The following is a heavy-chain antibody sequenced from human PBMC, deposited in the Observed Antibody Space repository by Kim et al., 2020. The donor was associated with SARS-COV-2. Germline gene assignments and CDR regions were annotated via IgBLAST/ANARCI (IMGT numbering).Heavy chain of an antibody. Sequence: SETLSLTCTVSGGSISSGGYYWSWIRQHPGKGLEWIGYIYYSGSTYYNPSLKSRVTISVDTSKNQFSLKLSSVTAADTAVYYCARAQITMIVVVRVVGAFDIWGQGTMVTVSS. CDR3: ARAQITMIVVVRVVGAFDI. V-gene: IGHV4-31*03. D-gene: IGHD3-22*01. J-gene: IGHJ3*02. CDR1: GGSISSGGYY. CDR2: IYYSGST.